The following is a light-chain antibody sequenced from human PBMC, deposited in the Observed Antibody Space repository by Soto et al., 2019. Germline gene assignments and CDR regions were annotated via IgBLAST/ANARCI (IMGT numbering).Light chain of an antibody. CDR2: TAS. Sequence: IQMTQSPSTVSASVGDRVAITCRASQSIGIWMAWYQQKPRKAPRILIYTASTLLDGVPSRFSGSGSGTGFTLANSSRQTDDLAIYYCQRYRVYSWTFGKGTKVEIK. V-gene: IGKV1-5*03. J-gene: IGKJ1*01. CDR3: QRYRVYSWT. CDR1: QSIGIW.